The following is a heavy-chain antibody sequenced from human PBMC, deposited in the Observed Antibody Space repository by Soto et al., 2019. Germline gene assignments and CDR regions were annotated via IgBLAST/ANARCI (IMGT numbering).Heavy chain of an antibody. Sequence: GASVKVSCKSPGGTFSSYAISWLRQAPGQGLEWMGGIIPIFGTANYAQKFQGRVTITADESTRTAYMELSSLRSEDTAVYYCAREADYDSSGYYYFYWGQGTLVTVSS. V-gene: IGHV1-69*13. J-gene: IGHJ4*02. CDR2: IIPIFGTA. CDR3: AREADYDSSGYYYFY. D-gene: IGHD3-22*01. CDR1: GGTFSSYA.